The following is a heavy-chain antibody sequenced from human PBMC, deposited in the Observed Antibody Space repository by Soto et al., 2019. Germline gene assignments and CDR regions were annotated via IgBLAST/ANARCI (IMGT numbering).Heavy chain of an antibody. Sequence: ASVKVSCKASGYTFINHGLSWVRQAPGQGLEWMGWINPNSGGTNYAQKFQGRVTMTRDTSISTAYMELSRLRSDDTAVYYCAREYPIGSLGYWGQGTLVTVSS. J-gene: IGHJ4*02. V-gene: IGHV1-2*02. CDR2: INPNSGGT. D-gene: IGHD2-2*02. CDR1: GYTFINHG. CDR3: AREYPIGSLGY.